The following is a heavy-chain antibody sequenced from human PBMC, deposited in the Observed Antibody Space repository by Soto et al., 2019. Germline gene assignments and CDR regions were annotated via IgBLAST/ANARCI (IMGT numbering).Heavy chain of an antibody. CDR1: GFTFSSYG. D-gene: IGHD2-2*01. CDR3: AKEGYCSSTSCQKKNYYYGMDV. Sequence: GGSLRLSCAASGFTFSSYGMHWVRQAPGKGLEWVAVISYDGSNKYYADSVKGRFTISRDNSKNTLYLQMNSLRAEDTAVYYCAKEGYCSSTSCQKKNYYYGMDVWGQGTTVTVSS. J-gene: IGHJ6*02. CDR2: ISYDGSNK. V-gene: IGHV3-30*18.